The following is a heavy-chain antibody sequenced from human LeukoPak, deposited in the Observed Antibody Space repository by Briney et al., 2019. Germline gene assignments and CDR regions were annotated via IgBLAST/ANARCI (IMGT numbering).Heavy chain of an antibody. Sequence: GASVKVSCKTSGYTFISHDISWVRQAPGQGLEWMGWISAYNGNTNYAQKFQGRVTMTTDTSTSTAYMELRSLRSADTAVYYCARNAVADTLSAYYFEYWGQGTLVTVSS. CDR3: ARNAVADTLSAYYFEY. CDR1: GYTFISHD. D-gene: IGHD6-19*01. CDR2: ISAYNGNT. J-gene: IGHJ4*02. V-gene: IGHV1-18*04.